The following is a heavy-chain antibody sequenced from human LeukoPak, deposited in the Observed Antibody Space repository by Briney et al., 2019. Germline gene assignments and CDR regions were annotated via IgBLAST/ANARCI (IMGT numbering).Heavy chain of an antibody. D-gene: IGHD2-2*01. Sequence: SVKVSCKASGGTFSSYAISWVRQAPGQGLEWMGGIIPIFGTANYAQKFQGRVTITTDKSTSTAYMELSSLRSEDTAVYYCARDDKRHCSSTSCPLDYWGQGTLVTVSS. J-gene: IGHJ4*02. CDR2: IIPIFGTA. CDR1: GGTFSSYA. CDR3: ARDDKRHCSSTSCPLDY. V-gene: IGHV1-69*05.